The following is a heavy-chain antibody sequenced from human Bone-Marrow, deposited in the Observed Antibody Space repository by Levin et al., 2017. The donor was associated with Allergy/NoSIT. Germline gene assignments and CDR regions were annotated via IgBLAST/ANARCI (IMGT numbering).Heavy chain of an antibody. CDR3: ARHPPRGHAYNYNFDY. CDR2: ISYTESP. D-gene: IGHD5-24*01. Sequence: PSETLSLTCTVSGDSISSGVYYWSWIRQHPGKGLEWIGYISYTESPYYNPSLKSRVAISLDTSKNQFSLMLKSVTAADTAVYYCARHPPRGHAYNYNFDYWGPGTLVTVSS. CDR1: GDSISSGVYY. V-gene: IGHV4-31*03. J-gene: IGHJ4*02.